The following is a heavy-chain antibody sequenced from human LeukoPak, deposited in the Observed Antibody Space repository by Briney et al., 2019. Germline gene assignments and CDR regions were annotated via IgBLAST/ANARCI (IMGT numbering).Heavy chain of an antibody. V-gene: IGHV3-30*02. D-gene: IGHD3-22*01. J-gene: IGHJ4*02. CDR3: ARHYYDSSGYYHPSGFIDY. CDR2: IRYDGSNK. CDR1: AFTFSRYG. Sequence: GGSLRLSCAASAFTFSRYGMHWVRQAPGKGLEWVAFIRYDGSNKYYADSVKGRFTISRDNAKNSLYLQMNSLRAEDTAVYYCARHYYDSSGYYHPSGFIDYWGQGTLVTVSS.